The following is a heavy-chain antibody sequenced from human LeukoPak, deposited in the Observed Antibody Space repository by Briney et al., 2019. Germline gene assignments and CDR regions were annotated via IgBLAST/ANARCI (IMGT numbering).Heavy chain of an antibody. Sequence: PGGSLRLSCAASGFTFSNYAMSWVRQAPGKGLEWVSAITGSGVSTYYADSVKGRFTISRDNSKNTLYLQMNSLRAEDTAVYYCAKDFGATADYWGQGTLVTVSS. CDR2: ITGSGVST. J-gene: IGHJ4*02. V-gene: IGHV3-23*01. D-gene: IGHD3-16*01. CDR1: GFTFSNYA. CDR3: AKDFGATADY.